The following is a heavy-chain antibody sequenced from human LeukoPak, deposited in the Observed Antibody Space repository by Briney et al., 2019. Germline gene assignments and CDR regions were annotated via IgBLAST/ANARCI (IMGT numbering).Heavy chain of an antibody. CDR2: INSDGSST. Sequence: GGSLRLSCAASGFTFSSYWMHWVRQAPGKGVVWVSRINSDGSSTSYADSVKGRFTISRDNAKSTLYLQMNSLRAEDTAVYYCARGVNTMADFWGQGTLVTVSS. V-gene: IGHV3-74*01. D-gene: IGHD3-10*01. CDR3: ARGVNTMADF. J-gene: IGHJ4*02. CDR1: GFTFSSYW.